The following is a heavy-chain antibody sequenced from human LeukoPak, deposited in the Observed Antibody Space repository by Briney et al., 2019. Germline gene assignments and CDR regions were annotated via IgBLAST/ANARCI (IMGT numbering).Heavy chain of an antibody. V-gene: IGHV1-69*13. Sequence: ASVKVSCMASGGTFSSYAIGCVRQAPGQGLEWMGGIIPIFGTANYAQKFQGRVTITADESTSTAYMELSSLRSEDTAVYYCARAVYCSSTSCYRGAPFDYWGQGTLVTVSS. CDR1: GGTFSSYA. CDR2: IIPIFGTA. CDR3: ARAVYCSSTSCYRGAPFDY. J-gene: IGHJ4*02. D-gene: IGHD2-2*02.